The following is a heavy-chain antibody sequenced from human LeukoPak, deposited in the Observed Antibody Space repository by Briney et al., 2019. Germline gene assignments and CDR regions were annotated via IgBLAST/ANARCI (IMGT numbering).Heavy chain of an antibody. V-gene: IGHV6-1*01. CDR2: TYYRSKWYN. J-gene: IGHJ4*02. CDR1: GDSVSSGSAT. Sequence: SQTLSLTCAISGDSVSSGSATWIWIRQSPSRGLEWLGRTYYRSKWYNDYAVSVQGRISVNPDTSKNQFSLQLNSVTPEDTALYYCARAPHGSGCDYWGQGTLVTVSS. D-gene: IGHD6-19*01. CDR3: ARAPHGSGCDY.